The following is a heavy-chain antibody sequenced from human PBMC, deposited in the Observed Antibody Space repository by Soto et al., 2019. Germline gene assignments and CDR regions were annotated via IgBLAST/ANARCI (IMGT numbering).Heavy chain of an antibody. CDR2: IYSGGST. J-gene: IGHJ3*02. D-gene: IGHD6-19*01. V-gene: IGHV3-53*01. Sequence: GGSLRLSCAASGFTVSSNYMSWVRQAPGKGLEWVSVIYSGGSTYYADSVKGRFTISRDNSKNTLYLQMNSLRAEDTAVYYCASAATVAAGAFDIWGQGIMVTVSS. CDR1: GFTVSSNY. CDR3: ASAATVAAGAFDI.